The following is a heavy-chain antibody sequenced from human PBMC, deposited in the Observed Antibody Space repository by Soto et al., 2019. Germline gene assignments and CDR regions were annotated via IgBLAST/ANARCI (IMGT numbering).Heavy chain of an antibody. D-gene: IGHD3-10*01. J-gene: IGHJ6*02. V-gene: IGHV4-59*01. CDR2: IYYSGST. CDR1: GGSISSYY. CDR3: AREARFGEPTIRYYYGMDV. Sequence: SETLSLTCTVSGGSISSYYWSWIRQPPGKGLEWIGYIYYSGSTNYNPSLKSRVTISVDTSKNQFSLKLSSVTAAETAVYYCAREARFGEPTIRYYYGMDVWGQGTTVTVSS.